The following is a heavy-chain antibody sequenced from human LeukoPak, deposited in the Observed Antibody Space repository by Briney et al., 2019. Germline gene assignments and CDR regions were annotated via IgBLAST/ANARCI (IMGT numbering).Heavy chain of an antibody. CDR2: ISSSGSTR. CDR1: GFTFSDYY. CDR3: ARLWFGESYDY. V-gene: IGHV3-11*01. D-gene: IGHD3-10*01. Sequence: AGGSLRLSCAASGFTFSDYYMSWIRQAPGKGLEWVSDISSSGSTRYYADSVKGRFTISRDNAKNSLYLQMNSLRAEDTAVYYCARLWFGESYDYWGQGTLVTVSS. J-gene: IGHJ4*02.